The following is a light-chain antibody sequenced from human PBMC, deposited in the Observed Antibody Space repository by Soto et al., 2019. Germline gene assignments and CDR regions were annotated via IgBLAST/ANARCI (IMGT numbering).Light chain of an antibody. Sequence: EIVMTQSPASLPVSPGDGATLSCRASQSVASNVAWYQQKPGQGPRLLIHGASTRAVGVPARFSGSGSGTDFSLTIHSLQSEDFAVYYCQQYHNWPPQYTFGQGTKLQIK. CDR3: QQYHNWPPQYT. J-gene: IGKJ2*01. V-gene: IGKV3-15*01. CDR1: QSVASN. CDR2: GAS.